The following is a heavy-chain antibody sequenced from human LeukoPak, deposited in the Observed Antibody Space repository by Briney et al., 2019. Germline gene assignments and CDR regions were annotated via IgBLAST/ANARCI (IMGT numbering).Heavy chain of an antibody. CDR3: ARDFAEEYFQH. J-gene: IGHJ1*01. CDR2: ISYDGSNK. Sequence: PGGSLRLSCAASGFTFSSSAMSWVRQAPGKGLEWVAVISYDGSNKYYADSVKGRFTISRDNSKNTLYLQMNSLRAEDTAVYYCARDFAEEYFQHWGQGTLVTVSS. V-gene: IGHV3-30-3*01. CDR1: GFTFSSSA.